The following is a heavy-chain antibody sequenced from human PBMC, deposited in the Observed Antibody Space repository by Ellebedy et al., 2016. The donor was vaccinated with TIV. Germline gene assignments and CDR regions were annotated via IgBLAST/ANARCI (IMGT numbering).Heavy chain of an antibody. CDR1: GFSFRSYW. D-gene: IGHD4-17*01. J-gene: IGHJ5*02. V-gene: IGHV3-7*01. CDR3: ARRGSYGDYAVQINSWFDR. Sequence: PGGSLRLSCAASGFSFRSYWMSWVRQAPGKGLEWVANIYQDGSDEYYVDSVKGRFTISRDNVNKALFLQMNSLRVEDTAVYYCARRGSYGDYAVQINSWFDRWGRGTLVTVSS. CDR2: IYQDGSDE.